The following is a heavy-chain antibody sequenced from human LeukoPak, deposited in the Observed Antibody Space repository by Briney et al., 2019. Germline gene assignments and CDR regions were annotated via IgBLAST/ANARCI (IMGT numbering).Heavy chain of an antibody. CDR1: GFTFSSYA. D-gene: IGHD3-10*01. J-gene: IGHJ4*02. V-gene: IGHV3-23*01. Sequence: GGSLRLSCAASGFTFSSYAMSWVRQAPGKGLEWVSVISGSGGSTYYADSVKGRFTLSRDNSKNTLYLQMNSLRAEDTAVYYCAKDSNYYGSGTYPKGPVDYWGQGTLVTVSS. CDR2: ISGSGGST. CDR3: AKDSNYYGSGTYPKGPVDY.